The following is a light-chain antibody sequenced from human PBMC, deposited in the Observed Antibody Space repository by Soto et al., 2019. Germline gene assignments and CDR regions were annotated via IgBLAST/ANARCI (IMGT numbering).Light chain of an antibody. CDR2: GAS. CDR1: QSISSSS. V-gene: IGKV3-20*01. J-gene: IGKJ2*01. Sequence: EIVLTQSPDTLSLSPGERATLSCRASQSISSSSLAWYQQNPGQAPRLLMYGASTRATGIPDRFSGSGSGTGFTLTISILEPEDFAVYYCQQYGSSPYTFGQGTKLEIK. CDR3: QQYGSSPYT.